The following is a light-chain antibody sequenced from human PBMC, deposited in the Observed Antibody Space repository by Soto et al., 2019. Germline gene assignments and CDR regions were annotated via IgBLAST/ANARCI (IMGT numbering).Light chain of an antibody. J-gene: IGLJ2*01. V-gene: IGLV2-8*01. CDR2: EVS. Sequence: QSVLTQPPSASGSPGQSVTISCTGTSSDVGGYNFVSWYQQHPGKAPKLMIYEVSERPSGGPDRCSGSKSGNTASLTVSGLQAEDEADYYCSSYAGSNIVVFGGGTKRTVL. CDR1: SSDVGGYNF. CDR3: SSYAGSNIVV.